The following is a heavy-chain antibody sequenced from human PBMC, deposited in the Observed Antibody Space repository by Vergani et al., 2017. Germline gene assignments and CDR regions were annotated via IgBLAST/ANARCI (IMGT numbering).Heavy chain of an antibody. CDR1: GFTFSSYW. CDR2: ISSSGSTI. D-gene: IGHD3-3*01. CDR3: ARNGGRLYDFWSGRGSGMDV. Sequence: EVQLVESGGGLVQPGGSLRLSCAASGFTFSSYWMHWVRQAPGKGLEWVSYISSSGSTIYYADSVKGRFTISRDNAKNSLYLQMNSLRAEDTAVYYCARNGGRLYDFWSGRGSGMDVWGQGTTVTVSS. J-gene: IGHJ6*02. V-gene: IGHV3-48*04.